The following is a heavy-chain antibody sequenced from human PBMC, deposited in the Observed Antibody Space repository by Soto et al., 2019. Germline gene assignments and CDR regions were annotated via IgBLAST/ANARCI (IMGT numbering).Heavy chain of an antibody. J-gene: IGHJ4*02. V-gene: IGHV3-23*01. CDR1: GLTFSSYA. CDR3: AKRGSGRQFDY. D-gene: IGHD1-26*01. Sequence: EVQLLEAGGGLVQPGGSLRLSCAASGLTFSSYAMSWGRQAPGKGLEWVSVISGSGGSTYYADSVKGRFTISRDNSKNTLYLQMNSLRAEDTAVYYCAKRGSGRQFDYWGQGTLVTVSS. CDR2: ISGSGGST.